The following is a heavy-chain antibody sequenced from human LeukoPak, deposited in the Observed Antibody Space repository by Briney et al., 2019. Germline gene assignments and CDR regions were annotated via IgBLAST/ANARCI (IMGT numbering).Heavy chain of an antibody. V-gene: IGHV3-33*08. CDR2: IWYDGSNK. D-gene: IGHD3-22*01. CDR1: GFTFSDYG. J-gene: IGHJ3*02. CDR3: ARGTPLYYYDSSGYYSDAFDI. Sequence: GGSLRLSCAASGFTFSDYGMHWVRQAPGKGLEWVAVIWYDGSNKYYADSVKGRFTISRDNSKNTLYLQMNSLRAEDTAVYYCARGTPLYYYDSSGYYSDAFDIWGQGTMVTASS.